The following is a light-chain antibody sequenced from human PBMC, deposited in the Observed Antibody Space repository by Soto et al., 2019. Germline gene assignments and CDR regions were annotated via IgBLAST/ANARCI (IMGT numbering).Light chain of an antibody. CDR1: SSDVGGYNY. CDR2: EVS. CDR3: ISYAGSSNLGV. Sequence: QSALTQPPSASGSPGQSVTISCTGTSSDVGGYNYVSWYQQHPGKAPKLMIYEVSKRPSGVPDRFSGSKSGNTASLTVSGLQAEDEADYYCISYAGSSNLGVFGGGTKLTVL. V-gene: IGLV2-8*01. J-gene: IGLJ2*01.